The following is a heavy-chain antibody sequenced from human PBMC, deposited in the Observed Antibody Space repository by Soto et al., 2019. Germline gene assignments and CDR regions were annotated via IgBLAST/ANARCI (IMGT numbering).Heavy chain of an antibody. Sequence: ASVKVSCKASGYTFTGYYMHWVRQAPGQGLEWMGWINPNSGGTNYAQKFQGRVTMTRDTSISTAYMELSRLRSDDTAGYYCARDYCSGGSCSSSVYWGQGTLVTVSS. CDR1: GYTFTGYY. D-gene: IGHD2-15*01. CDR2: INPNSGGT. V-gene: IGHV1-2*02. J-gene: IGHJ4*02. CDR3: ARDYCSGGSCSSSVY.